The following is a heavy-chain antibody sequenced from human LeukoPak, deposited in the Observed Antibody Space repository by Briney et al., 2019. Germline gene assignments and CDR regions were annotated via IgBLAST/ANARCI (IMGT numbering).Heavy chain of an antibody. Sequence: SETLSLTCTVSGGSISSSTYHWGWIRQSPGKGLEWIGTVYYSGSTYYNPSLKSRVSASVDTSKNQFSLKLNSVTAADTAVYYCARLGGLTMIVVVFDYWGQGVLVTVSS. V-gene: IGHV4-39*01. J-gene: IGHJ4*02. CDR1: GGSISSSTYH. CDR3: ARLGGLTMIVVVFDY. D-gene: IGHD3-22*01. CDR2: VYYSGST.